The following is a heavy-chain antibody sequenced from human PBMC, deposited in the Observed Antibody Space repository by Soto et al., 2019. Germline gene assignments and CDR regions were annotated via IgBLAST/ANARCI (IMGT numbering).Heavy chain of an antibody. J-gene: IGHJ4*02. Sequence: PGGSLRLSCAASGFTFSDYYMSWIRQAPGKGLEWVLYISSSGSTIYYADSLKGRFTISRDNAKSSLYLQMNSLRVEDTAVYYCAVLLRSFAYWGQGTLVTVSS. CDR2: ISSSGSTI. V-gene: IGHV3-11*01. D-gene: IGHD1-26*01. CDR3: AVLLRSFAY. CDR1: GFTFSDYY.